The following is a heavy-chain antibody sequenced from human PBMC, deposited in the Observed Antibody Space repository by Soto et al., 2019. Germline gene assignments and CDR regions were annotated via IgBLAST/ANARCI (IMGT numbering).Heavy chain of an antibody. J-gene: IGHJ3*02. CDR1: GFTFSSYG. D-gene: IGHD1-26*01. V-gene: IGHV3-33*01. CDR2: IWYDGSNK. CDR3: ARDLEYVRLGAVGAFDI. Sequence: QAQLVESGGGVVQPGRSLRLSCAASGFTFSSYGMHWVRQAPGKGLEWVAIIWYDGSNKYYAESVKGRFTISRDSSKNTLYLQMNSLRAEVTAVYYCARDLEYVRLGAVGAFDIWGQGTMVTVSS.